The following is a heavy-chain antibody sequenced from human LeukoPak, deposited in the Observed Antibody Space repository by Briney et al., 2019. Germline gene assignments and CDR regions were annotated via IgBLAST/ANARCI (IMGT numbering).Heavy chain of an antibody. V-gene: IGHV4-59*08. CDR2: IYYTGGET. CDR1: GGSINSYY. D-gene: IGHD5-18*01. Sequence: SETLSLTCTVSGGSINSYYWSWIRQPPGRGLEWIGYIYYTGGETNYNPSLKSRLTLSVDTSKNQFSLILTSVTAADTVVYYCARQPAATAAFDIWAQGTMVTVSS. J-gene: IGHJ3*02. CDR3: ARQPAATAAFDI.